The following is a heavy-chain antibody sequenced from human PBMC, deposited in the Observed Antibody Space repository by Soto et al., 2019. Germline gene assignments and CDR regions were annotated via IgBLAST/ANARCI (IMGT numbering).Heavy chain of an antibody. CDR1: GLSLSNYW. V-gene: IGHV3-74*03. J-gene: IGHJ5*02. CDR3: AKVKGGSGARGDPLDL. D-gene: IGHD2-15*01. CDR2: INSDGITT. Sequence: EVQLVESGGGPVQAGGSLRLSCAASGLSLSNYWMQWVRQGPGKGLVWVAHINSDGITTKYAESVKGRFPISRDDAKNMLYLLMNSLRHDDTAVYYCAKVKGGSGARGDPLDLWGQGILVTVSS.